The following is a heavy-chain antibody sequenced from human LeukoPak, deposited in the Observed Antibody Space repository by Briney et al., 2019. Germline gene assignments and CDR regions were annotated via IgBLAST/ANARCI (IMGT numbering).Heavy chain of an antibody. CDR1: GGSISSYY. V-gene: IGHV4-59*01. CDR3: ARDVGYCSSTSCYRAGGY. J-gene: IGHJ4*02. Sequence: SETLSRTCTVSGGSISSYYWSWIRQPPGKGLEWIGYIYYSGSTHYNPSLKSRVTISVYTSKNQFSLKLSSVAAADTAVYYCARDVGYCSSTSCYRAGGYWGQGTLVTVSS. D-gene: IGHD2-2*01. CDR2: IYYSGST.